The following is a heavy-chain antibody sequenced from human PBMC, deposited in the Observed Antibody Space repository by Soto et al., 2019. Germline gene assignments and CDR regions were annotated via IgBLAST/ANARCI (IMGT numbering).Heavy chain of an antibody. CDR3: ARAAYYYGSGRNNWFDP. CDR2: IYYSGST. CDR1: GGSISSYY. V-gene: IGHV4-59*01. Sequence: QVQLQESGPGLVKPSETLSLTCTVSGGSISSYYWSWIRQPPGKGREWIGYIYYSGSTNYNPSLKSRVTISVDTSKNQFSLKLSSVTAADTAVYYCARAAYYYGSGRNNWFDPWGQGTLVTVSS. J-gene: IGHJ5*02. D-gene: IGHD3-10*01.